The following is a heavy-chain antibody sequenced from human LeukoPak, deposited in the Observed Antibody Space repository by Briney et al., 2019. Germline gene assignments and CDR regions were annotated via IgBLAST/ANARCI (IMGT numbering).Heavy chain of an antibody. CDR1: GYTFSGYY. D-gene: IGHD5-24*01. CDR3: ARVSRWLQSYFDY. Sequence: ASVKFSCKASGYTFSGYYMHWVRQAPGQGLEWMGWINPNSGVTNYAQKFQGRVTMTRDTSISTTYMELNRLRYDDTAVYCCARVSRWLQSYFDYWGQGTLVTVSS. CDR2: INPNSGVT. V-gene: IGHV1-2*02. J-gene: IGHJ4*02.